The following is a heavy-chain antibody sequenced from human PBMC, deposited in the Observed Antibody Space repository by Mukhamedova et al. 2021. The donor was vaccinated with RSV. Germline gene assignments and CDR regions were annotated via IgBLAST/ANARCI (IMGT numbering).Heavy chain of an antibody. Sequence: VRQAPGKGLEWVANIKQDGSEKYYVESVKGRFTISRDNAENSLYLQMDSLRAEDTAVYYCARAWDSTVRGISGYWGQGTLGTGS. V-gene: IGHV3-7*03. J-gene: IGHJ4*02. D-gene: IGHD3-10*01. CDR3: ARAWDSTVRGISGY. CDR2: IKQDGSEK.